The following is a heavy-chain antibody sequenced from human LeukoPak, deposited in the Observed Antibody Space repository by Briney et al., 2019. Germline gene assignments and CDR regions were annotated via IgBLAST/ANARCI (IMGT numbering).Heavy chain of an antibody. J-gene: IGHJ6*02. V-gene: IGHV3-30-3*01. D-gene: IGHD3-10*01. CDR1: GFTFSSYA. CDR3: ARGRVRRLLWFGESHTRPYYYYGMDV. CDR2: ISYDGSNK. Sequence: GGSLRLSCAASGFTFSSYAMHWVRQAPGKGLEGVAVISYDGSNKYYADSVKGRFTTSRDNSKNTLYLQMNSLRAEDTAVYYCARGRVRRLLWFGESHTRPYYYYGMDVWGQGTTVTVSS.